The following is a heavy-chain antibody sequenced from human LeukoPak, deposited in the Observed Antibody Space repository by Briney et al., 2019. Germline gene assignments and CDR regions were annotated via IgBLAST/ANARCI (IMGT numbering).Heavy chain of an antibody. CDR3: ASHKGF. Sequence: NPSETLSLTCAVSGGSISSGDNSWSWNRQPPGKGLEWIGYIYHSGTTYYNPSLKSRVTISVDRSKNQFSLKLSSVTAADTAVYYCASHKGFWSQGTLVTVSS. CDR2: IYHSGTT. CDR1: GGSISSGDNS. J-gene: IGHJ4*02. V-gene: IGHV4-30-2*02.